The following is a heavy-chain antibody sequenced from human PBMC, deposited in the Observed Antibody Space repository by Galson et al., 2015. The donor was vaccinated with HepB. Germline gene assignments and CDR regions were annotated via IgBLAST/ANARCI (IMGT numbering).Heavy chain of an antibody. V-gene: IGHV1-18*01. CDR2: ISAYNGNT. CDR3: ARDGPYYFASEYYYSMDV. J-gene: IGHJ6*03. CDR1: GYTFTSYG. Sequence: SVKVSCKASGYTFTSYGISWVRQAPGQGLEWMGWISAYNGNTNYAQKLQGRVTMTTDTSTSTAYVELRSLRSDDTAVYYCARDGPYYFASEYYYSMDVWGKGTTVTVSS. D-gene: IGHD3-10*01.